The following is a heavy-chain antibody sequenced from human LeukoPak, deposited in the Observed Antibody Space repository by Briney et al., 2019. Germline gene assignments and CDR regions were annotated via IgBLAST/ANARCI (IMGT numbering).Heavy chain of an antibody. Sequence: SETLSLTCTVSGGSISSSYWSWIRQPPGKGLEWIGYIYYTGTTNYNPSLKSRVTMSVDTSKNQFSLKLSSVTAADTAVYYCASTMVRGVDYYYYMDVWGKGTTVTVSS. CDR3: ASTMVRGVDYYYYMDV. J-gene: IGHJ6*03. CDR2: IYYTGTT. D-gene: IGHD3-10*01. V-gene: IGHV4-59*12. CDR1: GGSISSSY.